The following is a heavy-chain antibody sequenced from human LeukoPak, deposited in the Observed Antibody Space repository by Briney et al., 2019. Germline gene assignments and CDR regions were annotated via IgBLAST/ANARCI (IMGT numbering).Heavy chain of an antibody. D-gene: IGHD3-10*01. CDR2: TSYDGSRQ. Sequence: PGGSLRLSCAASGFTFSSYAMHWVRQAPGKGLEWLVVTSYDGSRQYYADFVRGRFTVSRENSKNTLYLQMNSLTVDDTAIYYCAKDWSEGSGSYIDYWGQGALVTVSS. CDR3: AKDWSEGSGSYIDY. J-gene: IGHJ4*02. CDR1: GFTFSSYA. V-gene: IGHV3-30*01.